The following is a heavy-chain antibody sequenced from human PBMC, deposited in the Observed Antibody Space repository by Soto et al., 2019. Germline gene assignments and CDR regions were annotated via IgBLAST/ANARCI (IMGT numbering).Heavy chain of an antibody. CDR1: GFTFSDYY. D-gene: IGHD6-13*01. V-gene: IGHV3-11*01. Sequence: QVQLVESRGGLVKPGGSLRLSCAASGFTFSDYYMSWIRQAPGKGLEWVSYISSSGSTIYYADSVKGRFTISRDNAKNSLYLQMNSLRAEDTAVYYCARDLRIAAYYYYYGMDVWGQGTTVTVSS. CDR2: ISSSGSTI. CDR3: ARDLRIAAYYYYYGMDV. J-gene: IGHJ6*02.